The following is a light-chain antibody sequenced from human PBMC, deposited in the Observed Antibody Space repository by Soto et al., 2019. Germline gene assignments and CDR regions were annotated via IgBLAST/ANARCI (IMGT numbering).Light chain of an antibody. J-gene: IGKJ1*01. Sequence: EIVLTQSPGTLSFSPGERATLSCRASQSVSSSYLAWYQQKPGQAPRLLIYGASSRATGIPARFSGGGSGTDFTLTISNLEPEDFAVYYCQQRSDWPWTFGQGTKVDIK. V-gene: IGKV3D-20*02. CDR2: GAS. CDR3: QQRSDWPWT. CDR1: QSVSSSY.